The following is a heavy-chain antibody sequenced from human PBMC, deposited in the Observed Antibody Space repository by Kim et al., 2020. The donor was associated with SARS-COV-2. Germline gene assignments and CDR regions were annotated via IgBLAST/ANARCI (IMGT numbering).Heavy chain of an antibody. CDR2: IYSGGST. V-gene: IGHV3-53*01. J-gene: IGHJ6*02. D-gene: IGHD6-19*01. CDR1: GFTVSSNY. Sequence: GGSLRLSCAASGFTVSSNYMSWVRQAPGKGLEWVSVIYSGGSTYYADSVKGRFTISRDNSKNTLYLQMNSLRAEDTAVYYCARDYFGFEEYSSGNYYYYGMDVWGQGTTVTVSS. CDR3: ARDYFGFEEYSSGNYYYYGMDV.